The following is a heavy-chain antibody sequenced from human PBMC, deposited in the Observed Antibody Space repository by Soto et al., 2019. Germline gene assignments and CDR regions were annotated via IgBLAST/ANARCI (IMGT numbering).Heavy chain of an antibody. CDR3: ARGGTITMVRGVTHRKYWFDP. V-gene: IGHV4-34*01. CDR2: INHSGST. CDR1: GGSFSGYY. D-gene: IGHD3-10*01. J-gene: IGHJ5*02. Sequence: PSETLSLTCAVYGGSFSGYYWSWIRQPPGKGLEWIGEINHSGSTNYNPSLKSRVTISVDTSKNQFSLKLSSVTAADMAVYYCARGGTITMVRGVTHRKYWFDPWGQGTLVTVSS.